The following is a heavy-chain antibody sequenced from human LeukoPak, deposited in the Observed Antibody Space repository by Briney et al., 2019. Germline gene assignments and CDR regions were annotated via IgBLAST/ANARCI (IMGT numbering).Heavy chain of an antibody. Sequence: PSETLSLTCAVYGGSFSGYYWSWIRQPPGKGLEWIGEINHSGSTNYNPSLKSRVTISVDKSKNQFSLRLTSVTAADTAVYYCARTIGISGSYFLDYWGQGTLVTVSS. CDR1: GGSFSGYY. J-gene: IGHJ4*02. D-gene: IGHD1-26*01. CDR3: ARTIGISGSYFLDY. CDR2: INHSGST. V-gene: IGHV4-34*01.